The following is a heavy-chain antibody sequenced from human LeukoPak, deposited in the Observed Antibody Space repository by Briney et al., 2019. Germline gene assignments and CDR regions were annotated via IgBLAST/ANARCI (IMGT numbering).Heavy chain of an antibody. Sequence: SETLSLTCTVSGGSISSSSYYWGWIRQPPGKGLEWIGSIYYSGSTYYNPSLKSRVTISVDTSKNQFSLKLSSVTAADTAVYYCARAGRYQLLFDYWGQGTLVTVPS. J-gene: IGHJ4*02. D-gene: IGHD2-2*01. CDR3: ARAGRYQLLFDY. CDR2: IYYSGST. V-gene: IGHV4-39*01. CDR1: GGSISSSSYY.